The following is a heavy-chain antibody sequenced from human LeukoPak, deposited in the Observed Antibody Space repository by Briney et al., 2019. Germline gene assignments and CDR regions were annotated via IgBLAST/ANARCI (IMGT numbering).Heavy chain of an antibody. D-gene: IGHD6-6*01. CDR1: GGSISSNNW. Sequence: SGTLSLTCAVSGGSISSNNWWSWVRQPPGKGLEWIGEIYHSGSTNYNPSLKSRVTISVDKSKNQSSLKLTSVTAADTAVYYCARDVGARFPGYWGQGTLVTVSS. V-gene: IGHV4-4*02. CDR2: IYHSGST. J-gene: IGHJ4*02. CDR3: ARDVGARFPGY.